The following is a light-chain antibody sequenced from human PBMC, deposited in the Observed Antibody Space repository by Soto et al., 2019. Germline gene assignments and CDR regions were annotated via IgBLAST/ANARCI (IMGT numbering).Light chain of an antibody. CDR2: KVS. CDR1: QSLVYSDGNTY. CDR3: MQSTHWPLS. V-gene: IGKV2-30*01. Sequence: DVVMTQSPLSLPVTLGQPASISCRSSQSLVYSDGNTYLNWFQQRPGQSPRRLIYKVSNRDSGVQDRFCGSGSGTDFTLKISRVEAEDVGLYYCMQSTHWPLSFGGGTKVEIK. J-gene: IGKJ4*01.